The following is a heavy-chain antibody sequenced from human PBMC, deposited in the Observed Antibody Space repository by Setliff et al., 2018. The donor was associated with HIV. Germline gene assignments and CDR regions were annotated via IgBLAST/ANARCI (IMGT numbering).Heavy chain of an antibody. V-gene: IGHV1-69*10. J-gene: IGHJ3*02. D-gene: IGHD5-12*01. CDR3: ASAGAWQRNALDI. CDR2: IIPILGIA. Sequence: EASVKVSCKASGGTFSSYAISWVRQAPGQGLEWMGGIIPILGIANYTQKFQGRVAMTRDTSTSTVYMELSSLRSEDTAVYYCASAGAWQRNALDIWGQGTMVTVSS. CDR1: GGTFSSYA.